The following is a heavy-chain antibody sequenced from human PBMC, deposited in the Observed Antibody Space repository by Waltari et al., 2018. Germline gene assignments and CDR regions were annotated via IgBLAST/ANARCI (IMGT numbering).Heavy chain of an antibody. D-gene: IGHD7-27*01. CDR3: ARNLNWETY. CDR1: GFTFSTYW. Sequence: EVQLVESGGGLVQPGGSLRLSCAASGFTFSTYWMTWVRQTPGKGVGCEAKINPDGSEKYYVDSVKGRFTISRDNAKNSLYLQMNSLRAEDTSVYYCARNLNWETYWGRGALVTVSS. J-gene: IGHJ4*02. CDR2: INPDGSEK. V-gene: IGHV3-7*01.